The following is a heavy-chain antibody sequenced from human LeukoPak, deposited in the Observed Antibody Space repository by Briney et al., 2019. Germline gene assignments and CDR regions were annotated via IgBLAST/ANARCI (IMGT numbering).Heavy chain of an antibody. CDR1: GFTFSSYG. J-gene: IGHJ4*02. CDR3: AKAGRYFDLFLDY. CDR2: ISYDGSNK. V-gene: IGHV3-30*18. Sequence: PGGSLRLSCAASGFTFSSYGMHWVRQAPGKGLEWVAVISYDGSNKYYADSVKGRFTISRDNSKNTLYLQMHSLRAEDTAVYYCAKAGRYFDLFLDYWGQGSLVTVSS. D-gene: IGHD3-9*01.